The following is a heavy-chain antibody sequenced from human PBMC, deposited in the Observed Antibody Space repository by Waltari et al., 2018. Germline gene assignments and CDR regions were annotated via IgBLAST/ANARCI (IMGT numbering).Heavy chain of an antibody. D-gene: IGHD3-3*01. Sequence: QVQLQESGPGLVKPSQTLSLTYTVSGGSISRGGYYWSWIRHHPGKGLEWIGYIYYSGSTYYNPSLKSLVTISVDTSKNQFSLKLSSVTAADTAVYYCARVGGDFWSGYLNAFDIWGQGTMVTVSS. J-gene: IGHJ3*02. CDR2: IYYSGST. V-gene: IGHV4-31*01. CDR3: ARVGGDFWSGYLNAFDI. CDR1: GGSISRGGYY.